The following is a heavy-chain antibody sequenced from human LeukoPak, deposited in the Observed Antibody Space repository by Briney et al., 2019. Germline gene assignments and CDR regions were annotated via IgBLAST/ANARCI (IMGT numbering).Heavy chain of an antibody. Sequence: SETLSLTCTVSGASISSSTYYWGWIRQPPGKGLEWMGSIYYSGNTYYNPSLKSRVTISEDTSKNQLSLKLSSVTAADTAVYYCARGQLDYGVAYWGQGTLVTVSS. D-gene: IGHD4-17*01. J-gene: IGHJ4*02. CDR1: GASISSSTYY. CDR3: ARGQLDYGVAY. V-gene: IGHV4-39*01. CDR2: IYYSGNT.